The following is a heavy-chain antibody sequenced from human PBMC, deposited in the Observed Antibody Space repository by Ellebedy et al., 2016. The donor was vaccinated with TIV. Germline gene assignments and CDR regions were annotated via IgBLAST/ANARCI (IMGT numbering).Heavy chain of an antibody. J-gene: IGHJ2*01. D-gene: IGHD1-14*01. Sequence: SETLSLTXAVYGGSFSGYYWSWIRQPPGKGLEWIGEINHSGSTNYNPSLKSRVTISVDTSKNQFSLKLSSVTAADTAVYYCARVNHLALRYFDLWGRGTLVTVSS. CDR1: GGSFSGYY. V-gene: IGHV4-34*01. CDR3: ARVNHLALRYFDL. CDR2: INHSGST.